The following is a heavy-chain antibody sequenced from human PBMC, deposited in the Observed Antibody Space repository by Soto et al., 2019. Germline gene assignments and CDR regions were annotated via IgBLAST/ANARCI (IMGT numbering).Heavy chain of an antibody. V-gene: IGHV5-51*01. CDR2: IYPGDSDT. CDR3: ARHGAVAGVRTEWFDP. D-gene: IGHD6-19*01. J-gene: IGHJ5*02. CDR1: GYSFTSYW. Sequence: PGESLKIFCKGSGYSFTSYWIGWVRQMPGKGLEWMGIIYPGDSDTRYSPSFQGQVTISADKSISTAYLQWSSLKASDTAMYYCARHGAVAGVRTEWFDPWGQGTLVTVSS.